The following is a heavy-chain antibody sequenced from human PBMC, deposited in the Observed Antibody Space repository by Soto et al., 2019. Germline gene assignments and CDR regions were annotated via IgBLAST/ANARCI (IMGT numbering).Heavy chain of an antibody. V-gene: IGHV5-51*01. CDR1: GYRFTTYW. Sequence: EVQLLQSGAEVKKPGESLKISCKASGYRFTTYWIAWVRQMPGRGLEWMGIVYPGDSNTKYGPSFQGRITISADRSINTAYLQGSSLEASDTAMYYCARAPTIGTVWGRDYSSFLDVWGQGTTVTVSS. CDR3: ARAPTIGTVWGRDYSSFLDV. D-gene: IGHD3-16*01. CDR2: VYPGDSNT. J-gene: IGHJ6*02.